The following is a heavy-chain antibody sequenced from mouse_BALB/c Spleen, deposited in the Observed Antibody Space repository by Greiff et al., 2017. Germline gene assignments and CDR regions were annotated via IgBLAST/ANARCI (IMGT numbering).Heavy chain of an antibody. CDR2: ISSGGSYT. CDR1: GFTFSSYG. V-gene: IGHV5-6*01. CDR3: ARGGDEYAMDY. J-gene: IGHJ4*01. Sequence: EVQGVESGGDLVKPGGSLKLSCAASGFTFSSYGMSWVRQTPDKRLEWVATISSGGSYTYYPDSVKGRFTISRDNAKNTLYLQMSSLKSEDTAMYYCARGGDEYAMDYWGQGTSVTVSS.